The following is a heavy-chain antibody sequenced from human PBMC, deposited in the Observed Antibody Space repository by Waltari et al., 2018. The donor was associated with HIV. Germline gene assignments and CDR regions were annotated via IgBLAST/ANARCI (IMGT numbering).Heavy chain of an antibody. Sequence: VHLVQSGAEVKKPGSSVTVSCQASGGAFVSHSFNWVRQAPGQGLEWMERASQMFGTANHALKCQVRVTITADKSTTTAYMELNGLSSDDTAVDYCASARDTMGVDFDSWGQGTLVTVS. CDR2: ASQMFGTA. CDR1: GGAFVSHS. D-gene: IGHD3-3*01. CDR3: ASARDTMGVDFDS. J-gene: IGHJ5*01. V-gene: IGHV1-69*08.